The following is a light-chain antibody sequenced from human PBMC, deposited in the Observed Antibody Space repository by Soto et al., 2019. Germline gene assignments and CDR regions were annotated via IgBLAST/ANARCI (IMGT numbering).Light chain of an antibody. Sequence: QSVLTQPASVSGSPGQSITISCTGTTSDFGFYNYVSWYQHHPGKAPKLLIYEVTNRHSGVSNRFSGSKSGNTASLTISGLQAEDEADYHCSSYTSSTDYVFGTGTKVTVL. CDR3: SSYTSSTDYV. CDR2: EVT. V-gene: IGLV2-14*01. J-gene: IGLJ1*01. CDR1: TSDFGFYNY.